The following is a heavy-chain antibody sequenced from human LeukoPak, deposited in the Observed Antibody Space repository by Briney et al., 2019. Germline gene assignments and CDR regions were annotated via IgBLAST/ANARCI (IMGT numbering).Heavy chain of an antibody. CDR3: ARAGGVTTVTTGYYYGMDV. CDR2: INHSGST. V-gene: IGHV4-34*01. D-gene: IGHD4-11*01. CDR1: GGSFSGYY. Sequence: SETLSLTCAVYGGSFSGYYWSWIRQPPGKGLEWIGEINHSGSTNYNPSLKSRVTISVDASKNQFSLKLSSVTAADTAVYYCARAGGVTTVTTGYYYGMDVWGQGTTVTVSS. J-gene: IGHJ6*02.